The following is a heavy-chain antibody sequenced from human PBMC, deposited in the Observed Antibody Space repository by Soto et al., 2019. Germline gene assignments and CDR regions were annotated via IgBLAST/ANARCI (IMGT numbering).Heavy chain of an antibody. CDR2: INHSGIT. CDR1: GGSFSGYY. V-gene: IGHV4-34*01. J-gene: IGHJ5*02. CDR3: ARSFNRFDP. Sequence: SETLSLTCVVYGGSFSGYYWTWIRQPPGKGLEWIGEINHSGITNYNPSLKSRVTISADTSKNQFSLKLSSVTAADTAVYYCARSFNRFDPWGQGTLVTVSS.